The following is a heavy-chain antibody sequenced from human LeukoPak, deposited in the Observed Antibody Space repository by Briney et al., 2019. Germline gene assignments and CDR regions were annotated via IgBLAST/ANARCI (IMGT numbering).Heavy chain of an antibody. CDR3: ARTTVTTRRSWVFDY. CDR1: GGTFSSYA. CDR2: IIPIFGTA. Sequence: SVKVSCKASGGTFSSYAISWVRQAHGQGLEWMGGIIPIFGTANYAQKFQGRVTITADESTSTAYMELSSLRSEDTAVYYCARTTVTTRRSWVFDYWGQGTLVTVSS. D-gene: IGHD4-17*01. V-gene: IGHV1-69*01. J-gene: IGHJ4*02.